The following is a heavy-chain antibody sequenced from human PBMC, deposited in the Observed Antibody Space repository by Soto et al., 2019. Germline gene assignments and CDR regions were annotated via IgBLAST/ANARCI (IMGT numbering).Heavy chain of an antibody. J-gene: IGHJ6*02. V-gene: IGHV3-48*04. CDR3: AREDPRYCSGGSCYYYYGMDG. D-gene: IGHD2-15*01. CDR2: ISSGSGNI. Sequence: PGGSLRLSCAASGFIFSSYDMNWVRQAPGKGLEWVSYISSGSGNILYADSVKGRFTISRDNAKNTLYPQMNSLRAEDTAVYYCAREDPRYCSGGSCYYYYGMDGWGQGTTVTVSS. CDR1: GFIFSSYD.